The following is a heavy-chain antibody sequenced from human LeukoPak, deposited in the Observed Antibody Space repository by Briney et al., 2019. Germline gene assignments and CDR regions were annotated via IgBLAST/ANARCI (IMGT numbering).Heavy chain of an antibody. Sequence: PGGSLRLSCAASGFTFSSYAMHWVRQAPGKGLEWVAVISYDGSNKYYADSVKGRFTISRDNSKNTLYLQMNSLRAEDTAVYYCAGAHCSSTSCYGDYWGQGTLVTVSS. CDR2: ISYDGSNK. J-gene: IGHJ4*02. CDR1: GFTFSSYA. D-gene: IGHD2-2*01. V-gene: IGHV3-30-3*01. CDR3: AGAHCSSTSCYGDY.